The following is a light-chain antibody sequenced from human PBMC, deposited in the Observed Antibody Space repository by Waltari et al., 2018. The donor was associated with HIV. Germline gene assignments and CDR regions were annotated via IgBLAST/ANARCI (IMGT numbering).Light chain of an antibody. Sequence: EIVLTQSPGTLSLSPGDSATLSCRASQSVTSGFLAWYQQKRGQAPTLLMYGASSRAKCIPDRFSGGGSGTDFTLTISRLEPEDFAVYHCQQYGSSPYTFGQGTRLEIK. CDR1: QSVTSGF. V-gene: IGKV3-20*01. J-gene: IGKJ2*01. CDR2: GAS. CDR3: QQYGSSPYT.